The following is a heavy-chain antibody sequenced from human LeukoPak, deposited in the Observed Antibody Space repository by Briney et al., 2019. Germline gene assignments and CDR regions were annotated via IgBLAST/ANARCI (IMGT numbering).Heavy chain of an antibody. J-gene: IGHJ3*02. CDR3: ARLYSSSWYSAFDI. CDR1: GFTSSSYS. D-gene: IGHD6-13*01. V-gene: IGHV3-21*01. Sequence: GGSLRLSCAASGFTSSSYSMNWVRQAPGKGLEWDSSISSSSSYIYYADSVKGRFTISRDNAKNSLYLQMNSLRAEDTAVYYCARLYSSSWYSAFDIWGQGTMVTVPS. CDR2: ISSSSSYI.